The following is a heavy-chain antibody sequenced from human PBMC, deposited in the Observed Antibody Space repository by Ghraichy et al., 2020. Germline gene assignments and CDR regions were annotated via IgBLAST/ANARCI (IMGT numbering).Heavy chain of an antibody. CDR3: AKVIGYSYGQPPYFDY. D-gene: IGHD5-18*01. V-gene: IGHV3-23*01. J-gene: IGHJ4*02. Sequence: GGSPRLSCAASGFTFSSYAMSWVRQAPGKGLEWVSAISGSGGSTYYADSVKGRFTISRDNSKNTLYLQMNSLRAEDTAVYYCAKVIGYSYGQPPYFDYWGQGTLVTVSS. CDR1: GFTFSSYA. CDR2: ISGSGGST.